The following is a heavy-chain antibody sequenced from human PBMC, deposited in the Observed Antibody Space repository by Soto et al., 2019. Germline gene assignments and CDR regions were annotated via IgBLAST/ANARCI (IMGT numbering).Heavy chain of an antibody. D-gene: IGHD2-21*02. V-gene: IGHV3-23*01. Sequence: EVQLLESGGGFVQPGVSLRLSCTASGVGLSTYAISWLRQAPGKGLEWVSVISGNRGKTDYADSVKGRFSISRDKSENMDYLQMNRLRAEDTAVYYCALPSSSGDCYSPFHYWGQGTLVTVSS. CDR2: ISGNRGKT. CDR3: ALPSSSGDCYSPFHY. CDR1: GVGLSTYA. J-gene: IGHJ4*02.